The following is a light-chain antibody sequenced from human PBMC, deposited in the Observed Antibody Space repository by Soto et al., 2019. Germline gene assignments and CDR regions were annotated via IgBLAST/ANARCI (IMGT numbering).Light chain of an antibody. CDR3: SSYTSSSTLDV. Sequence: QSALTQPASVSGSPGQSITISCTGTSSDVGAYKYVSWYQQHPGKAPKVMIYEVSNRPSGVSNRFSGSKSGNTASLTISGLQAEDEADYYCSSYTSSSTLDVFGTGTKVTVL. V-gene: IGLV2-14*01. CDR2: EVS. J-gene: IGLJ1*01. CDR1: SSDVGAYKY.